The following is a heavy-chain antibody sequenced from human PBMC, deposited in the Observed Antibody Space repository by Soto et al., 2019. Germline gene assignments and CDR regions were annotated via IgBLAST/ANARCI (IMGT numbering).Heavy chain of an antibody. CDR2: MNPNSGNT. V-gene: IGHV1-8*01. J-gene: IGHJ6*03. CDR1: GYTFTSYD. Sequence: ASVTVSCKDSGYTFTSYDINWVRQATGQGLEWMGWMNPNSGNTGYAQKFQGRVTMTRNTSISTAYMELSSLRSEDTAVYYCARVIFVPYYYYYMDVWGKGTTVTVSS. D-gene: IGHD3-3*02. CDR3: ARVIFVPYYYYYMDV.